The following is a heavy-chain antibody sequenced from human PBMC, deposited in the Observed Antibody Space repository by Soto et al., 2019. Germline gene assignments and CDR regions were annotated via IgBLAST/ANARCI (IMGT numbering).Heavy chain of an antibody. D-gene: IGHD1-26*01. Sequence: GGSLRLSCAASGFTFSSYGMHWVRQAPGKGLERVAVISYDGSNKYYADSVKGRFTISRDNSKNTLYLQMNSLRAEDTAVYYTLIAGATGQDYWGQGTLVTVSS. CDR2: ISYDGSNK. V-gene: IGHV3-30*03. CDR3: LIAGATGQDY. CDR1: GFTFSSYG. J-gene: IGHJ4*02.